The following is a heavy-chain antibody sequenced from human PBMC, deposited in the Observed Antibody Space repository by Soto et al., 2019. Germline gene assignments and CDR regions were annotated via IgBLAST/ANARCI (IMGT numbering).Heavy chain of an antibody. Sequence: QVQLVQSGAEVKKPGASVKVSCKASGYTFTSYAMHWVRQAPGQRLEWMGWINAGNGNTKYSQKFQGRVTITRDTSASTAYMELSSLRSEDTAVYYCARECCPYYYYGMDVWGQGTTVTVSS. CDR2: INAGNGNT. J-gene: IGHJ6*02. CDR3: ARECCPYYYYGMDV. CDR1: GYTFTSYA. D-gene: IGHD3-10*02. V-gene: IGHV1-3*01.